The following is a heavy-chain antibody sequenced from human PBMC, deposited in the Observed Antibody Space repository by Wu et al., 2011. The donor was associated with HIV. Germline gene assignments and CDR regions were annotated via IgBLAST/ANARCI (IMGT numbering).Heavy chain of an antibody. CDR1: GYTFISYG. V-gene: IGHV1-18*01. Sequence: QVQLVQSGAEVKKPGASVKVSCKASGYTFISYGISWVRQAPGQGLEWMGWISAYNGNTKYAQKLQGRVTMTTDTSTRTAYMELRSLRSDDTAVYYCARLSMVRGVIITLDYYYGMDVWGQGTTVTVSS. D-gene: IGHD3-10*01. J-gene: IGHJ6*02. CDR2: ISAYNGNT. CDR3: ARLSMVRGVIITLDYYYGMDV.